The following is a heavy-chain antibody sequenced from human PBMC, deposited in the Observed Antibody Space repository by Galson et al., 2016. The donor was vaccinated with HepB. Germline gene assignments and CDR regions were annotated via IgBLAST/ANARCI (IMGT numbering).Heavy chain of an antibody. V-gene: IGHV4-59*01. CDR1: GGSISSYF. J-gene: IGHJ4*02. CDR2: IYKSGST. CDR3: ARGVTGTPYFDF. D-gene: IGHD2-21*02. Sequence: SETLSLTCSLSGGSISSYFWSWIRQTPGKGLEWIGCIYKSGSTNYSPSLNGRVTLSVDTSKNQFSLKLGSVTAADAAGYYCARGVTGTPYFDFWGQGALVTVSS.